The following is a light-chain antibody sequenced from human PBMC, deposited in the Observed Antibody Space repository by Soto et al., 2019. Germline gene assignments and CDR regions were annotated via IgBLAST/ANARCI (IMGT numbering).Light chain of an antibody. J-gene: IGKJ1*01. Sequence: EIVMTQSPATLSGSPGERATLSCRASQSVSSNLAWYQQKPGQAPTLLIYGASNRATGIPDRFSGSGSGTDFTLTISRLEPEDFAVYYCQQYGSSGTFGQGTKVDI. CDR2: GAS. V-gene: IGKV3-20*01. CDR3: QQYGSSGT. CDR1: QSVSSN.